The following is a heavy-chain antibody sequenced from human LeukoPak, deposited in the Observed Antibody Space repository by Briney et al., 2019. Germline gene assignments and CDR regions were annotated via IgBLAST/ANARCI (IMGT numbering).Heavy chain of an antibody. J-gene: IGHJ4*02. V-gene: IGHV4-4*02. D-gene: IGHD3-10*01. CDR2: IYHSGST. Sequence: SGTLSLTCAVSGGSISSSNWWSWVRQPPGKGLEWIGEIYHSGSTNYNPSLKSRVTISVDKSKNQFSLKLSSATAADTAVYYCARYWGGYYYGSGSYYEDWGQGTLVTVSS. CDR3: ARYWGGYYYGSGSYYED. CDR1: GGSISSSNW.